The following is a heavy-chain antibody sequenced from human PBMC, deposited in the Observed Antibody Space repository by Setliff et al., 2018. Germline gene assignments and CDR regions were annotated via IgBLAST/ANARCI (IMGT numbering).Heavy chain of an antibody. J-gene: IGHJ2*01. Sequence: GASVKVSCKASGYTFMSYDINWVRQATGQGLEWVGWMDPNSGNTAYGRKFQDRVTITRNTSISTACMELSSLRSEDTAVYYCARGRASGGYFEVWYSDLWGRGTLVTVSS. D-gene: IGHD3-22*01. CDR1: GYTFMSYD. V-gene: IGHV1-8*03. CDR2: MDPNSGNT. CDR3: ARGRASGGYFEVWYSDL.